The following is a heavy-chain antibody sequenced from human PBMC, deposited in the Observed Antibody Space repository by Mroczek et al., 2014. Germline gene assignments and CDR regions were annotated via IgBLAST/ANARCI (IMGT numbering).Heavy chain of an antibody. CDR2: INPSGGST. Sequence: SGAEVKKPGASVKVSCKASGYTFTSYYMHWVRQAPGQGLEWMGIINPSGGSTSYAQKFQGRVTMTRDTSTSTVYMELSSLRSEDTAVYYCARGIVGAKGRYYFDYWGQGTLVTVSS. CDR1: GYTFTSYY. J-gene: IGHJ4*02. D-gene: IGHD1-26*01. V-gene: IGHV1-46*03. CDR3: ARGIVGAKGRYYFDY.